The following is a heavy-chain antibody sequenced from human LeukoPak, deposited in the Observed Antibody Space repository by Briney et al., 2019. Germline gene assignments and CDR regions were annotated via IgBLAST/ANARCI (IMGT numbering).Heavy chain of an antibody. V-gene: IGHV1-46*01. CDR3: ARDSRYDSSGYSFDI. Sequence: GASVKVSCKASGYAFTNYYVHWVRQAPGQGLEWMGIINPGGGSTTHAQSFQARVTMTRDTSTSTLYMELGSLSSEDTAIYYCARDSRYDSSGYSFDIWGQGTMVTVSS. D-gene: IGHD3-22*01. CDR2: INPGGGST. J-gene: IGHJ3*02. CDR1: GYAFTNYY.